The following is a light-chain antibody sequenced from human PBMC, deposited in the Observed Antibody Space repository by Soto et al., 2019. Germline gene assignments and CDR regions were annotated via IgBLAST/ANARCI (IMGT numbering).Light chain of an antibody. J-gene: IGLJ3*02. CDR2: DVT. Sequence: QSALTQPASVSGSPGQSITISCTGASSDVGGYNYVSWYQHHPGKVPKLMIYDVTKRPSGVSNRFSGSKSGNTASLIISGLQAEDEADYYCLSYTSTSTPWVFGGGTKLTVL. V-gene: IGLV2-14*03. CDR1: SSDVGGYNY. CDR3: LSYTSTSTPWV.